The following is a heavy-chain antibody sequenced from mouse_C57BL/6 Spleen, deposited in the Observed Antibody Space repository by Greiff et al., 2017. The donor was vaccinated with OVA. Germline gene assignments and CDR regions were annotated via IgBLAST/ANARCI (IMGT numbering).Heavy chain of an antibody. CDR1: GYTFTSYW. J-gene: IGHJ2*01. V-gene: IGHV1-64*01. D-gene: IGHD1-1*01. CDR3: ARPGSSYGDY. CDR2: IHPNSGST. Sequence: QVQLQQPGAELVKPGASVKLSCKASGYTFTSYWMHWVKQRPGQGLEWIGMIHPNSGSTNYNEKFKSKATLTVDKSSSTAYMQLSSLTSEDSVVYYCARPGSSYGDYWGQGTTRTVSS.